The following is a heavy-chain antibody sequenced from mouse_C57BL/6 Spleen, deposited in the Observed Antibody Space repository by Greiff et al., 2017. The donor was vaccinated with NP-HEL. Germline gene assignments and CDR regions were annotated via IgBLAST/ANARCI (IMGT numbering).Heavy chain of an antibody. D-gene: IGHD1-1*01. J-gene: IGHJ1*03. CDR2: IDPEDGDT. Sequence: VQLQQSGAELVRPGASVKLSCTASGFNIKDYYMHWVKQRPEQGLEWIGRIDPEDGDTEYAPKFQGKDTMTAYTSSNTAYLQISSLTPEDTAVYYCTSCYYYGSSHWYFDVWGTGTTVTVSS. CDR1: GFNIKDYY. CDR3: TSCYYYGSSHWYFDV. V-gene: IGHV14-1*01.